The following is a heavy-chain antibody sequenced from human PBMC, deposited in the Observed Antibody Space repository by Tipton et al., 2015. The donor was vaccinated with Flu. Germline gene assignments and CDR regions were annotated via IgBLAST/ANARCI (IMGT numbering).Heavy chain of an antibody. V-gene: IGHV4-59*05. D-gene: IGHD3-10*02. CDR1: GGSVNSYF. CDR3: ARLSYYDVDLKNFYFDH. J-gene: IGHJ4*02. Sequence: TLSLTCTVSGGSVNSYFWSWIRQPPGKGLEWIGGLSYSGNTYYTPSLRSRVVISVDTSKNQVSLKLTSVTAADTAIYYCARLSYYDVDLKNFYFDHWGQGVLVTVSS. CDR2: LSYSGNT.